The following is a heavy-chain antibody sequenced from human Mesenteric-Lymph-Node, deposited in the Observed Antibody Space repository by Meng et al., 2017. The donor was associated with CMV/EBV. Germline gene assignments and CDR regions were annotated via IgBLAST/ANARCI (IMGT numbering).Heavy chain of an antibody. V-gene: IGHV1-46*01. Sequence: SCQASGYTFTSYYLHWVRQAPGQGLEWMGIINPSGGSTNYAQKFQGRVTMTRDTSTSEVYMELSSLRSEDTAVYYCARRGGSGWDYWGQGTLVTVSS. J-gene: IGHJ4*02. D-gene: IGHD6-19*01. CDR1: GYTFTSYY. CDR2: INPSGGST. CDR3: ARRGGSGWDY.